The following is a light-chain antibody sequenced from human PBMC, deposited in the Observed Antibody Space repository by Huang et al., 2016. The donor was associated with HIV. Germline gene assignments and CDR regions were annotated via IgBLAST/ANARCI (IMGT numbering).Light chain of an antibody. V-gene: IGKV3-11*01. CDR3: QQRSNWPPT. Sequence: EIVLTQSPATLSLSPGERATLSCRASQSVSTYLAWYQQKPGQAPRLLIYAASNRATGIPARCSGSGSVTDFLLTISRLEPEDFAVYYCQQRSNWPPTFGQGTRLEIK. CDR2: AAS. CDR1: QSVSTY. J-gene: IGKJ5*01.